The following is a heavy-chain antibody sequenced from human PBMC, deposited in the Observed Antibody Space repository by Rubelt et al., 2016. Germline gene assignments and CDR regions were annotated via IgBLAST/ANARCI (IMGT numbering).Heavy chain of an antibody. CDR3: ARDGEDGYNHNFDY. V-gene: IGHV3-48*01. Sequence: YYADSVKGRFTISRDNAKNSLYLQMNSLRAEDTAVYYCARDGEDGYNHNFDYWGQGTLVTVSS. J-gene: IGHJ4*02. D-gene: IGHD5-24*01.